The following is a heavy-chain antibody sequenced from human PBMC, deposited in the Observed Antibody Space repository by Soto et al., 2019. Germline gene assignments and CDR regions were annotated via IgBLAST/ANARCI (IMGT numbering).Heavy chain of an antibody. CDR2: ISYDGGIQ. Sequence: QVQLVESGGGVVQPGRSLRLSCAASGFTFSSYGMHWVRQAPGKGLEWVAVISYDGGIQYYADSAKGRFTISRDNSKNTLFLQMNSLRGEDTAVYYCAKEGIPLAGTGLDYWGQGTLVTVSS. J-gene: IGHJ4*02. CDR3: AKEGIPLAGTGLDY. D-gene: IGHD6-19*01. V-gene: IGHV3-30*18. CDR1: GFTFSSYG.